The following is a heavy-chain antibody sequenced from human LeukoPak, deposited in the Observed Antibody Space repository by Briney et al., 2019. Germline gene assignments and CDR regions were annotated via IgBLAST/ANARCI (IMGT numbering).Heavy chain of an antibody. CDR1: GFTFSSYW. CDR3: ARHRPTIFGGSYMDV. J-gene: IGHJ6*03. V-gene: IGHV3-7*01. CDR2: IKEDGGET. D-gene: IGHD3-3*01. Sequence: TGGSLRLSCAASGFTFSSYWMMWVRQAPGKGLEWVANIKEDGGETYYVDSVKGRFTISRDNAKNSLFLQMNSLRAEDTAVYYCARHRPTIFGGSYMDVWGKGTTVTVSS.